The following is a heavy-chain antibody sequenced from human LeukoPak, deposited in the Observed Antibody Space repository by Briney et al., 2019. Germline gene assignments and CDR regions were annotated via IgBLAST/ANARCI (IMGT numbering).Heavy chain of an antibody. Sequence: GRSLRLSCAASGFTFDDYAMHWVRQAPGKGLEWVSGISWYSGSIGYADSVKGRFTISRDNAKNSLYLQMNSLRAEDTALYYCAKDGSGYYYYYYYMDVWGKGTTVTVSS. CDR3: AKDGSGYYYYYYYMDV. CDR1: GFTFDDYA. CDR2: ISWYSGSI. D-gene: IGHD3-22*01. J-gene: IGHJ6*03. V-gene: IGHV3-9*01.